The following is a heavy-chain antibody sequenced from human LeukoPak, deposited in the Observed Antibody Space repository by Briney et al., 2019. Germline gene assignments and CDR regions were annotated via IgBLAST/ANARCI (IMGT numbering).Heavy chain of an antibody. Sequence: GGSLRLSCAASGFTFSDYAMDWVRQAPGKGLEWVSVIRSSGDTTYYADFVKGRFTISRDNSKNTLYLQMNSLRAEDTAVYYCAKGYYASGSSLSAFDYWGQGTLVTVS. J-gene: IGHJ4*02. D-gene: IGHD3-10*01. V-gene: IGHV3-23*01. CDR3: AKGYYASGSSLSAFDY. CDR1: GFTFSDYA. CDR2: IRSSGDTT.